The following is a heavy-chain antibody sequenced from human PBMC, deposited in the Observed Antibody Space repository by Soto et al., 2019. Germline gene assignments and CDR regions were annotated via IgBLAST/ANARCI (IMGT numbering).Heavy chain of an antibody. CDR3: ARDYSVSGSYAPCFDP. CDR2: FCVNGNR. CDR1: RSTVTKNY. D-gene: IGHD3-16*01. Sequence: GGSLRLSCAASRSTVTKNYMGWVRQAPGKGLEWVSVFCVNGNRYYADSVKGRFTISRDSSKNTVYLQMNSLRAEDTAVYFCARDYSVSGSYAPCFDPRGQGTLVTVSS. J-gene: IGHJ5*02. V-gene: IGHV3-66*01.